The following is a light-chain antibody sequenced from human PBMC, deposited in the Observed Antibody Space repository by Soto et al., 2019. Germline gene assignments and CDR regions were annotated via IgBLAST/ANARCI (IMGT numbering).Light chain of an antibody. Sequence: DIQMTQSPSSLSAAVGDSVTITCRASQDINKYLNWYHQTPGKAPKLLVFATSTLHNGVPARFRGSRLGTDFSLPITGLKPEDFALNYGQRSYSSRYTFGRGTSWRSN. CDR3: QRSYSSRYT. CDR2: ATS. V-gene: IGKV1-39*01. CDR1: QDINKY. J-gene: IGKJ2*01.